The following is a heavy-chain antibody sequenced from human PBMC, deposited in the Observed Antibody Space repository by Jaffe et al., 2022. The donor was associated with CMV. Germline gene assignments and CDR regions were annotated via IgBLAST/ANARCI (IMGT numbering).Heavy chain of an antibody. D-gene: IGHD3-22*01. CDR2: ISNSNSYT. V-gene: IGHV3-11*06. Sequence: QVQLVESGGTLVKPGGSLRLSCAASGFTFSDYYMSWIRQAPGKGLEWVSYISNSNSYTNYADSVKGRFTISRDNAKNSVYLQMNSLRAEDTAVYYCAKVPLEQSSGYYPDYWGQGTLVTVSS. CDR3: AKVPLEQSSGYYPDY. J-gene: IGHJ4*02. CDR1: GFTFSDYY.